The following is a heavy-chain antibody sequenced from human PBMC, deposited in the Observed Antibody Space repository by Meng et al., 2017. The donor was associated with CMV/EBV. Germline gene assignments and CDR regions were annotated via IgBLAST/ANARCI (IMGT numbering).Heavy chain of an antibody. CDR3: ARVPYCSSTSCYST. V-gene: IGHV3-30-3*01. D-gene: IGHD2-2*01. CDR1: GFTFSSYA. J-gene: IGHJ6*02. Sequence: GESLKISCAASGFTFSSYAMHWVRQAPGKGLEWVAVISYDGSNKYYADSVKGRFTISRDNAKNTLYLQMNSLRAEDTAVYYCARVPYCSSTSCYSTWGQGTTVTVSS. CDR2: ISYDGSNK.